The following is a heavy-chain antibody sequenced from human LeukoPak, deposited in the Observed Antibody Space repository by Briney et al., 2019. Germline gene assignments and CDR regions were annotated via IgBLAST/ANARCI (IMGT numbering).Heavy chain of an antibody. J-gene: IGHJ4*02. Sequence: SETLSLTCAVSGGSILTTNWRSWVRQPPAKGLEFIGEVHLSGASNYNPSLKSRVSMSIDKSRNQLSLELTSVTAADTAIYYCARESGAFSPFGFWGQGTLVTVSS. CDR2: VHLSGAS. D-gene: IGHD1-26*01. CDR3: ARESGAFSPFGF. V-gene: IGHV4-4*02. CDR1: GGSILTTNW.